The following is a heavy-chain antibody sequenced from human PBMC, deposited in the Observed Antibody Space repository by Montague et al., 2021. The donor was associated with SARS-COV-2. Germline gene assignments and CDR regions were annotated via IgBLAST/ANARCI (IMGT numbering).Heavy chain of an antibody. J-gene: IGHJ3*01. CDR3: ASLTRYFDSSGSPSAFDF. V-gene: IGHV4-39*02. CDR1: GCSITNNFYC. CDR2: FYSTRNS. D-gene: IGHD3-22*01. Sequence: SETLSLTCTVSGCSITNNFYCSAWLRQPRREVLERVGSFYSTRNSYYNPSINRLITISVTTSKHHFTLKLSSVAAAETAVYYCASLTRYFDSSGSPSAFDFWGQGTKVTVSA.